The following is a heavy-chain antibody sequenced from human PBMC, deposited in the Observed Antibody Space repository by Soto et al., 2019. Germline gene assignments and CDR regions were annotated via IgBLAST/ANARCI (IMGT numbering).Heavy chain of an antibody. Sequence: SETLSLTCTVSGASVGSRDHYWGWIRQPPGRGLEWIAHFYSGGKTYYNPSLQSRVTISEDSSRNHFSLKLTSVTAADTAVYYCARRYYDIWETFDLWGQGTLVTVSS. CDR2: FYSGGKT. CDR3: ARRYYDIWETFDL. J-gene: IGHJ4*02. V-gene: IGHV4-39*02. CDR1: GASVGSRDHY. D-gene: IGHD3-9*01.